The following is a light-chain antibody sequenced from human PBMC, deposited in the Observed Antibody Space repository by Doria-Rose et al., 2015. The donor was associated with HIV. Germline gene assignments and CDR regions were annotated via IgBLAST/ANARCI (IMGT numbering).Light chain of an antibody. J-gene: IGLJ3*02. CDR2: GKN. Sequence: GDSLRNYYASWYQQKPGQAPVLVIYGKNNRPSGIPDRFSGSSSGNTASLTITGAQAEDEADYYCNSRDSSANLWVFGGGTKLTVL. CDR1: SLRNYY. CDR3: NSRDSSANLWV. V-gene: IGLV3-19*01.